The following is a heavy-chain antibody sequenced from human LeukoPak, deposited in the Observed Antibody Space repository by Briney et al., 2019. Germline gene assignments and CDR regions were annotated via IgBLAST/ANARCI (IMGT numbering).Heavy chain of an antibody. CDR3: ARELAAHPNWSDP. CDR2: INSDGSST. Sequence: GGSLRISCAASGFTFSSYWMPWFRQAPGKWLVCVSRINSDGSSTSYADSVKGRFTISRDNAKNTLYLQMNSLRAEDTAVYYCARELAAHPNWSDPWGQGTLVTVSS. CDR1: GFTFSSYW. J-gene: IGHJ5*02. V-gene: IGHV3-74*01. D-gene: IGHD6-6*01.